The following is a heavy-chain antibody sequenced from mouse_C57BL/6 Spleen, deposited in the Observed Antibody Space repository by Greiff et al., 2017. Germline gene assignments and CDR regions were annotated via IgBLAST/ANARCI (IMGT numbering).Heavy chain of an antibody. CDR2: ISDGGSYT. Sequence: EVKLMESGGGLVKPGGSLKLSCAASGFTFSSYAMSWVRQTPEKRLEWVATISDGGSYTYYPDNVKGRFTISRDNAKNNLYLQMSHLKSEDTAMYYCARDENWDYFDYWGQGTTRTVSS. CDR1: GFTFSSYA. CDR3: ARDENWDYFDY. V-gene: IGHV5-4*01. D-gene: IGHD4-1*01. J-gene: IGHJ2*01.